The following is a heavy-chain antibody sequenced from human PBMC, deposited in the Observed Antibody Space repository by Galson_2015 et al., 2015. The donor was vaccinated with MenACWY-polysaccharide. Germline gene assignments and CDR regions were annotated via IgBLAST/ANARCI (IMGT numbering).Heavy chain of an antibody. CDR2: IKAGGREQ. D-gene: IGHD1-26*01. CDR3: ARVSVRSGGASMSVIDY. Sequence: SLRLSCAASGFIFSSYWMSWVRQAPGKGLEWVASIKAGGREQYYVDSVKGRFNISRDTAKNSLYLQMNSLRAEDTAVYYCARVSVRSGGASMSVIDYWGQGTLVTVSS. V-gene: IGHV3-7*03. J-gene: IGHJ4*02. CDR1: GFIFSSYW.